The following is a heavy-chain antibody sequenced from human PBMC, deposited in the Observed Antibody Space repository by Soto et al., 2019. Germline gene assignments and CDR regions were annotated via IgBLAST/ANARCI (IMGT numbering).Heavy chain of an antibody. D-gene: IGHD6-19*01. J-gene: IGHJ4*02. Sequence: ETLSLTCTVSGGSISSSSYKWGWIRQPPGKSLEWIGNIFYSGSTYYNPSLKSRVTLSVDTSKNQFSLTLSSVTAADTAVYYCARYAAVAGILDYWGQGTLVTVSS. CDR2: IFYSGST. V-gene: IGHV4-39*01. CDR1: GGSISSSSYK. CDR3: ARYAAVAGILDY.